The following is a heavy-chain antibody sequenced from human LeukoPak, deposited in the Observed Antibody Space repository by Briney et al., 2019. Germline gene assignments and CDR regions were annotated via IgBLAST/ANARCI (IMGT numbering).Heavy chain of an antibody. J-gene: IGHJ4*02. V-gene: IGHV4-34*01. CDR1: GGSFSGYY. D-gene: IGHD2-2*01. Sequence: SETLSLTCAVYGGSFSGYYWCWIRQPPGKGLEWIGEINHSGSTNYNPSLKSRVTISVDTSKNQFSLKLSSVTAADTAVYYCARRYCSSTSCYNFDYWGQGTLVTVSS. CDR3: ARRYCSSTSCYNFDY. CDR2: INHSGST.